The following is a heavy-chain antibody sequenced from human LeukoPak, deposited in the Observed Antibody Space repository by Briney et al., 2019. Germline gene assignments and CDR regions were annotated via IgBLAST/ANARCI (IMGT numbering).Heavy chain of an antibody. V-gene: IGHV4-59*01. Sequence: SETLSLTCTVSGGSISSYYWSWIRQPPGKGLEWIGYIYYSGSTNYNPPLKSRVTISVDTSKNQSSLKLSSVTAADTAVYYCARGFGPVVAATPGWFDPWGQGTLVTVSS. D-gene: IGHD2-15*01. CDR1: GGSISSYY. CDR2: IYYSGST. CDR3: ARGFGPVVAATPGWFDP. J-gene: IGHJ5*02.